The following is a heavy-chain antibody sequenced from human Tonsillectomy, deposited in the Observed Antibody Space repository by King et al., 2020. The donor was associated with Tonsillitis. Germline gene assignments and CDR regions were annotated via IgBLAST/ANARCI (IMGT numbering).Heavy chain of an antibody. V-gene: IGHV4-30-2*01. D-gene: IGHD4-11*01. CDR1: GGSISSGGYS. J-gene: IGHJ6*03. Sequence: QLQESGSGLVKPSQTLSLTCGVSGGSISSGGYSWSWIRQPPGKGLEWIGCISHSGTTYYNPSLQSRLTISVDRSKKQFSLKLSSVTAADTAVYYCARGVMAVTTVSPYYYYFMDVWGKGTTVTVSS. CDR3: ARGVMAVTTVSPYYYYFMDV. CDR2: ISHSGTT.